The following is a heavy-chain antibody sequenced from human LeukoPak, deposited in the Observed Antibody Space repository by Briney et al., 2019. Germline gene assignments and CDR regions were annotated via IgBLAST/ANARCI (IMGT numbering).Heavy chain of an antibody. Sequence: GGSLRLSCAASGFTFNTYAMSWVRQAPGKGLEWVSVISGSGGSTYYADSVKGRFTTSRDNSKNTLYLQMNSLRAEDTAVYYCAKDLRGYYYDSSADYWGQGTLVTVSS. CDR1: GFTFNTYA. V-gene: IGHV3-23*01. CDR2: ISGSGGST. D-gene: IGHD3-22*01. J-gene: IGHJ4*02. CDR3: AKDLRGYYYDSSADY.